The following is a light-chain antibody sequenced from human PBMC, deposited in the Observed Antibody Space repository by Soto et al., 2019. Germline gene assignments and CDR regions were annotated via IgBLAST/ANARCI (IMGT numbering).Light chain of an antibody. CDR2: LGS. V-gene: IGKV2-28*01. CDR3: MQSTHWPPA. Sequence: DIVMTESPLSLPVTPGEPASISCRSTQSLLSSNGYNYVDWYMKKPGQSPQLLIYLGSNRASGVPQRLSGSGSGTEFTLKISTVEAEERGVDDCMQSTHWPPAFGGGTKVDIK. CDR1: QSLLSSNGYNY. J-gene: IGKJ4*01.